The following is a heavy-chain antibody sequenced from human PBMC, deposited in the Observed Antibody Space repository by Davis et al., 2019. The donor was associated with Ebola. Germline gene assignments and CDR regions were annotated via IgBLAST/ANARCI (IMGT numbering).Heavy chain of an antibody. J-gene: IGHJ5*02. Sequence: ASVTVSCKTSGYTFNNYAVHWVRQAPGQRLEWMGWINTVNGDTKYSQKFQGRITITEDTSASTAYLELTRLISEDTAVYYCARDGLLAGTKGNWFDPWGQGTLVTVSS. CDR1: GYTFNNYA. CDR3: ARDGLLAGTKGNWFDP. V-gene: IGHV1-3*04. CDR2: INTVNGDT. D-gene: IGHD2-8*02.